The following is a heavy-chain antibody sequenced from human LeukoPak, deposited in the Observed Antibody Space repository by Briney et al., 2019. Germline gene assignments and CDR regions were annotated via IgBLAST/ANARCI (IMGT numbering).Heavy chain of an antibody. CDR3: ARDFSPPSGGRGIYLDAFDI. V-gene: IGHV3-30*03. CDR1: GFTFSSYG. D-gene: IGHD1-26*01. CDR2: ISSDGNNK. J-gene: IGHJ3*02. Sequence: SGGSLRLSCAASGFTFSSYGMHWVRQAPGKGLEWVAVISSDGNNKYYADSVKGRFAISRDDSKNTLYLQMNSLRAEDTAIYYCARDFSPPSGGRGIYLDAFDIWGQGTMVTVSS.